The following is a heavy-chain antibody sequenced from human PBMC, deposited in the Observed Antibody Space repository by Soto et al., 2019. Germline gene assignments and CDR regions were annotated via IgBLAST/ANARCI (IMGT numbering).Heavy chain of an antibody. CDR3: ATERRSSSRCIFDY. D-gene: IGHD6-13*01. J-gene: IGHJ4*02. CDR1: GFTFSSYG. Sequence: GSLRLSCAASGFTFSSYGMHWVRQAPGKGLEWVAVISYDGSNKYYADSVKGRFTISRDNAKNTLYLQMNSLRAEDTAVYYCATERRSSSRCIFDYRGQGSSVTVSS. CDR2: ISYDGSNK. V-gene: IGHV3-30*03.